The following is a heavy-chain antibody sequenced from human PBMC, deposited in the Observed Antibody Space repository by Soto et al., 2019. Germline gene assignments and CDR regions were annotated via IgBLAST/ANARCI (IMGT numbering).Heavy chain of an antibody. D-gene: IGHD1-7*01. V-gene: IGHV3-23*01. Sequence: GYLRLSCAASGFTFSSYGMTWVRQAPGKGLEWVSFSSATGAGTYYADSVKGRFTISGDNSKNTLYLQMTSLRADDTAVYYCAKDRRAGGNYGFYSDFWGQGALVTVSS. CDR1: GFTFSSYG. CDR2: SSATGAGT. J-gene: IGHJ4*02. CDR3: AKDRRAGGNYGFYSDF.